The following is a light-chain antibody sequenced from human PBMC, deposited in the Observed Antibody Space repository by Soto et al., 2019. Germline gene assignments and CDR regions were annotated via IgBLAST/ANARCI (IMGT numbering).Light chain of an antibody. J-gene: IGKJ5*01. Sequence: EIVLTQSPGTLSLSPGEGATLSCRASQSVSNNYLAWYQQKPGQAPRLLISGASSRATDIPERFSGSGSGTDFTLTISRLEPEDFAVYYCQHYHGWPITFGQGTRLEIK. CDR1: QSVSNNY. V-gene: IGKV3-20*01. CDR3: QHYHGWPIT. CDR2: GAS.